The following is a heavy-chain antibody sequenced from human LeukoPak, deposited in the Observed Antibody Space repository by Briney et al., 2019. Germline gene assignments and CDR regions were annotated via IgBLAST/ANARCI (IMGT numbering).Heavy chain of an antibody. CDR1: GYTFTNYG. J-gene: IGHJ3*02. CDR3: ARWYCSSTSCYAGAFDM. V-gene: IGHV1-18*04. Sequence: ASVKVSCKASGYTFTNYGISWVRQAPGQRLEWMGWISPYNDYTNYAQKLQGRVTMTTDTSTSTGYMELRSLRSDDTAVYYCARWYCSSTSCYAGAFDMWGQGTMVTVSS. CDR2: ISPYNDYT. D-gene: IGHD2-2*01.